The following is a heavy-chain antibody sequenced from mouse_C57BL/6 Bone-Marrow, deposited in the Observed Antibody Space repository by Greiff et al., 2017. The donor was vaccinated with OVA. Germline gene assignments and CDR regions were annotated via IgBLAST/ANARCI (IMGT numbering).Heavy chain of an antibody. D-gene: IGHD2-1*01. CDR2: IDPEDGDT. J-gene: IGHJ2*01. Sequence: EVQLQQSGAELVRPGASVKLSCPASGFNIKDYYMHWVKQRPEQALEWIGRIDPEDGDTEYAPKFQGKATMTADTSSNTAYLQLSSLTSEDTAVYYCTTWLIYYGNPRFFDYWGQGTTLTVSS. CDR1: GFNIKDYY. CDR3: TTWLIYYGNPRFFDY. V-gene: IGHV14-1*01.